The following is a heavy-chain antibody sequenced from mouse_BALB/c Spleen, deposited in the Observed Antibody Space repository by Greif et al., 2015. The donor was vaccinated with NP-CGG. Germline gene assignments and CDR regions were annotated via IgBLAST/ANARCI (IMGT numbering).Heavy chain of an antibody. CDR1: GFTFTDYY. J-gene: IGHJ2*01. V-gene: IGHV7-3*02. D-gene: IGHD1-2*01. Sequence: EVMLVESGGGLVRPGGSLRLSCATSGFTFTDYYMSWVRQPPGKALEWLGFIRNKANGYTTEYSASVKGRFTISRDNSQSILYLQMNTLRAEDSATYYCARGVRLHDYWGQGTTLTVSS. CDR3: ARGVRLHDY. CDR2: IRNKANGYTT.